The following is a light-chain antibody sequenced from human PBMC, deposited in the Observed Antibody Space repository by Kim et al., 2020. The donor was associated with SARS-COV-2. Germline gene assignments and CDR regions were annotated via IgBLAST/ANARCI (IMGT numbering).Light chain of an antibody. V-gene: IGLV3-1*01. CDR1: KLGDKY. J-gene: IGLJ2*01. Sequence: SYELTQPPSVSVSPGQTASITCSGDKLGDKYACWYQQKPGQSPVLVIYQDSKRPSGIPERFSGSNSGNTATLTISGTQAMDEADYYCQAWDSSTLFGGGT. CDR3: QAWDSSTL. CDR2: QDS.